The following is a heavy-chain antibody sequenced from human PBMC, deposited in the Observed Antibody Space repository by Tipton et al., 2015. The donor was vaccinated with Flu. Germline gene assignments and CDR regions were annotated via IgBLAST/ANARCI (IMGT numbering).Heavy chain of an antibody. CDR3: ARDKASYFDF. J-gene: IGHJ4*02. V-gene: IGHV3-7*01. CDR2: INQDGGDK. CDR1: GFTFISYN. Sequence: SLRLSCAASGFTFISYNMNWVRQVPGKALEWVANINQDGGDKNYVDSVKGRFTISRDNAENSLYLQMNSLRAEDTAVYYCARDKASYFDFWGQGTLVTVSS.